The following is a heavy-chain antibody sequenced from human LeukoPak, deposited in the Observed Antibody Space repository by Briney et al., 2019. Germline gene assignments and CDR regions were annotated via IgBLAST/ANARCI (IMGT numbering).Heavy chain of an antibody. CDR1: GFTFSSYA. Sequence: GGSLRLSCAASGFTFSSYAMHWVRQAPGKGLEWVAVISYDGSNKYYADSVKGRFTISRDNSKNTLYLQMNCLRAEDTAVYYCARALRGDGYNLGYWGQGTLVTVSS. J-gene: IGHJ4*02. CDR3: ARALRGDGYNLGY. D-gene: IGHD5-24*01. CDR2: ISYDGSNK. V-gene: IGHV3-30*04.